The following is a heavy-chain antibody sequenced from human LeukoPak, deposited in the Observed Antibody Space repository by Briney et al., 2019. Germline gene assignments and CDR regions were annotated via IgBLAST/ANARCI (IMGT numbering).Heavy chain of an antibody. CDR3: VRELNFALDR. D-gene: IGHD5-24*01. Sequence: GGSLRLSCAASGFIFSSDSMSWVRQAPGKGREWVSYIRPTNTIQSPDSVKDRFTLSRPDAKTSLYLQINSLRADDTAVYYCVRELNFALDRWRQPTIVTVPP. J-gene: IGHJ3*01. CDR1: GFIFSSDS. V-gene: IGHV3-48*04. CDR2: IRPTNTI.